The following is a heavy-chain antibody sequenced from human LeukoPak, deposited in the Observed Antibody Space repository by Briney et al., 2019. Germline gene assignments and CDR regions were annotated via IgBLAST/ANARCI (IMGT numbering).Heavy chain of an antibody. D-gene: IGHD7-27*01. V-gene: IGHV1-69*05. CDR3: ARDGKLTGAPYFDY. CDR2: IIPIFGTA. J-gene: IGHJ4*02. CDR1: GGTFSSYA. Sequence: ASVKVSCKASGGTFSSYAISWARQAPGQGLEWMGRIIPIFGTANYAQKFQGRVTITTDESTSTAYMELSSLRSEDTAVYYCARDGKLTGAPYFDYWGQGTLVTVSS.